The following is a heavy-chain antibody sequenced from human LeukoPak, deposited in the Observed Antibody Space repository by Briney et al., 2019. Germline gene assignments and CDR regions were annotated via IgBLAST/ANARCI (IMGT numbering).Heavy chain of an antibody. D-gene: IGHD5-18*01. CDR1: GGSISSSSYY. CDR3: ARAARGYSYGTYYYYMDV. Sequence: KTSETLSLTCTVCGGSISSSSYYWGWIRQPPGRGLEWIESIYYSGSTYYNPSLKSRVTISVDTSKNQFSLKLSSVTAADTAVYYCARAARGYSYGTYYYYMDVWGKGTTVTVSS. V-gene: IGHV4-39*07. CDR2: IYYSGST. J-gene: IGHJ6*03.